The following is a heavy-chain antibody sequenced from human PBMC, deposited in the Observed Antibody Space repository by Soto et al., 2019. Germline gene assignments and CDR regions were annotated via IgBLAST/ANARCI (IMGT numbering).Heavy chain of an antibody. CDR1: GFIFSNAW. J-gene: IGHJ4*01. V-gene: IGHV3-15*07. Sequence: GGSLRLSCTASGFIFSNAWINWVLQAPWKGLEWVGRVKSKTAGGTTDFAAPVKGRFAISRDDSKNIVYMQMNSLRTEDTAVYYFSTDSYINMIAVRLDYWGLGTRVTVSS. D-gene: IGHD3-22*01. CDR2: VKSKTAGGTT. CDR3: STDSYINMIAVRLDY.